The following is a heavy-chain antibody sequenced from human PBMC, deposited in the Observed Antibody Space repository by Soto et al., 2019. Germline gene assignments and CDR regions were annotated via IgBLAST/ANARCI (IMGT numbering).Heavy chain of an antibody. CDR2: IYSVGST. CDR3: ARLISAADTGIDAFDI. J-gene: IGHJ3*02. CDR1: GFTVSSNY. D-gene: IGHD6-13*01. Sequence: GGSLRLSCAASGFTVSSNYMSWVRQAPGKGLEWVSVIYSVGSTYYADSVKGRFTISRDNSKNTLYLQMNSLRADDTAVYYCARLISAADTGIDAFDIWGQGTMVTVSS. V-gene: IGHV3-66*04.